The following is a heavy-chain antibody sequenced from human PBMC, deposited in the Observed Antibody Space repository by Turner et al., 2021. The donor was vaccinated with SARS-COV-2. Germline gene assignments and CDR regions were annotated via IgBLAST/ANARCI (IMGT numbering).Heavy chain of an antibody. D-gene: IGHD2-2*01. J-gene: IGHJ2*01. V-gene: IGHV1-8*03. CDR3: ARGGYCSSTSCSPYWYFDL. CDR2: MNPDSGNT. CDR1: GYTFTSYD. Sequence: QVQLVQSGAEVKQPGASVKVCCKASGYTFTSYDINWVRQATGQGLGWMGWMNPDSGNTAYAQKFQGRVTITRNTSISTAYMELSSLRSEDTAVYYCARGGYCSSTSCSPYWYFDLWGRGTLVTVSS.